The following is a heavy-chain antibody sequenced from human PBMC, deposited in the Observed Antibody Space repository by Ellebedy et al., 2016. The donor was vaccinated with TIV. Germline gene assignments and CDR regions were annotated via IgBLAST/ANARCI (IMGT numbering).Heavy chain of an antibody. CDR1: GFTFSDYY. CDR2: ISGPSITK. D-gene: IGHD4-11*01. V-gene: IGHV3-69-1*01. CDR3: ARDKGAVTTTLHFDY. Sequence: GESLKISCAASGFTFSDYYMSWVRQAPGKGLEWVSAISGPSITKLYADSVKGRFTISRDNSKNTLYLQMNSLRAEDTAVYHCARDKGAVTTTLHFDYWGQGTLVTVSS. J-gene: IGHJ4*02.